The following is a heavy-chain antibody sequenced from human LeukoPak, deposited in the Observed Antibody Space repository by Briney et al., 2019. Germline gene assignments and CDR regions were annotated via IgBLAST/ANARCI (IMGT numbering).Heavy chain of an antibody. CDR3: AKKVAGIGYFDS. V-gene: IGHV4-28*01. J-gene: IGHJ5*01. CDR2: IYYSGDT. D-gene: IGHD5-12*01. CDR1: GYSISSNNW. Sequence: SETLSLTCAVSGYSISSNNWWAWIRQPPGKGLEWIGYIYYSGDTYFSPSLKTRVTMSVDTSKNQLSLMLSSVTAADTAVYYCAKKVAGIGYFDSWGQGILVTVSS.